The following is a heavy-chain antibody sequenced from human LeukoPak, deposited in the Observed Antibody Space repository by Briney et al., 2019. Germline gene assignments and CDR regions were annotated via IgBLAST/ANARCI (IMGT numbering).Heavy chain of an antibody. V-gene: IGHV4-34*01. CDR2: INHSGTT. CDR3: ARHKDYYYSYMDV. J-gene: IGHJ6*03. CDR1: GGSFSGYY. Sequence: PSETLSLTCAVYGGSFSGYYWSWIRQPPGKGLEWIGEINHSGTTYYNPSLTSRVTISVDTSKNQFSLKLSSVTAADTAVYYCARHKDYYYSYMDVWGKGTTVTISS.